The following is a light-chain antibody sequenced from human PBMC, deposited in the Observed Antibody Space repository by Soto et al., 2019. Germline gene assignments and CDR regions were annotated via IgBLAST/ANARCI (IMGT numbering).Light chain of an antibody. J-gene: IGLJ3*02. CDR3: AVWDDSLDGWV. V-gene: IGLV1-44*01. Sequence: QPVLTQPPSASGTPGQRVTISCSGSSSNIGSHVVYWYQQLAGTAHKLLMYNNNQRPSGVPDRFSGSKSGTSASLAISGLQSEDEADYYCAVWDDSLDGWVFGGGTKLTVL. CDR2: NNN. CDR1: SSNIGSHV.